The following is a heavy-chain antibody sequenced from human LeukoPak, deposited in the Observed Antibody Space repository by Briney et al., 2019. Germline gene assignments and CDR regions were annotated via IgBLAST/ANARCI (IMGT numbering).Heavy chain of an antibody. CDR1: GGSISSYY. V-gene: IGHV4-59*01. CDR3: AREYVAGPEDY. Sequence: SGTLSLTCAVSGGSISSYYWSWIRQPPGKGLEWIGYIYYSGSTNYNPSLKSRVTISLDTSKNQFSLKLSSVTAADTAVYYCAREYVAGPEDYWGQGTLVTVSS. D-gene: IGHD6-19*01. J-gene: IGHJ4*02. CDR2: IYYSGST.